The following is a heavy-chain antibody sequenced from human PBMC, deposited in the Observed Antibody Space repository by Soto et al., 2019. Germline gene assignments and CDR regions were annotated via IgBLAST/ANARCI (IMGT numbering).Heavy chain of an antibody. J-gene: IGHJ3*01. CDR2: FIPIFRTL. CDR3: VRDRRIYYSDPHDEFVASDYEV. D-gene: IGHD3-22*01. CDR1: GGIFGSHG. V-gene: IGHV1-69*01. Sequence: QVQLIQSEAEVKKPGSSVRVSCTASGGIFGSHGFSWVRQAPGHRLERVGGFIPIFRTLTYPEKFQARVRIAADESTNTVYLDLSSLTSEDTAVYYCVRDRRIYYSDPHDEFVASDYEVWGQGTMVSVSS.